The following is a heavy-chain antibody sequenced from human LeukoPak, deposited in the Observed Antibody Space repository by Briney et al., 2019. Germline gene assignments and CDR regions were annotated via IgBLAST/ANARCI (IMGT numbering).Heavy chain of an antibody. CDR2: INHSGST. D-gene: IGHD3-3*01. J-gene: IGHJ4*02. CDR1: GGSFSGYY. V-gene: IGHV4-34*01. Sequence: SETLSLTCAVYGGSFSGYYWSWIRQPPGKGLEWIGEINHSGSTNYNPSLKSRVTISVDTSKNQFSLKLSSVTAADTAVYYCARALSYDFWSGYLGYWGQGTLVTVSS. CDR3: ARALSYDFWSGYLGY.